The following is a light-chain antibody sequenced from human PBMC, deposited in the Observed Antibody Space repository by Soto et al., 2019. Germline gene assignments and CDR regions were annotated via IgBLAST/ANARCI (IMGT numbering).Light chain of an antibody. J-gene: IGKJ5*01. CDR2: GXS. V-gene: IGKV3-15*01. Sequence: EVVVTQSPAALSVSPGERAXXXXXXSQSVSSNSAWYQQKPGQAPXLLIHGXSTRATGIPARFSGSGSGTEFTLTISSLQSEDFAVYYCQPYNNWPPITFGQRTRLE. CDR3: QPYNNWPPIT. CDR1: QSVSSN.